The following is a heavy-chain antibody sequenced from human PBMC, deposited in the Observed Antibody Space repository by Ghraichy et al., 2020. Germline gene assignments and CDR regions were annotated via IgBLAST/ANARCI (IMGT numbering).Heavy chain of an antibody. Sequence: SETLSLTCTVSGGSISSSSYYWGWIRQPPGKGLEWIGSIYYSGSTYYNPSLKSRVTISVDTSKNQFSLKLSSVTAADTAVYYCARHLGYCSSTSCYPNWFDPWGQGTLVTVSS. CDR3: ARHLGYCSSTSCYPNWFDP. CDR1: GGSISSSSYY. CDR2: IYYSGST. V-gene: IGHV4-39*01. J-gene: IGHJ5*02. D-gene: IGHD2-2*01.